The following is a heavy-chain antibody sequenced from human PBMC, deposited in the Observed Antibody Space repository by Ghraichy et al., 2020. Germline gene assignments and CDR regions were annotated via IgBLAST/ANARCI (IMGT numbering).Heavy chain of an antibody. V-gene: IGHV3-23*01. CDR3: ALDLGDCSSTPCYAHY. J-gene: IGHJ4*02. CDR1: GFTFSTYA. CDR2: TTSSGGST. Sequence: GGSLRLSCAASGFTFSTYAMSWVRQAPGKGLEWVSTTTSSGGSTYYADSVKGRFAISSDNSRTTLYLQMNSLRAEDTAVYYCALDLGDCSSTPCYAHYWGQGTLVTVSS. D-gene: IGHD2-2*01.